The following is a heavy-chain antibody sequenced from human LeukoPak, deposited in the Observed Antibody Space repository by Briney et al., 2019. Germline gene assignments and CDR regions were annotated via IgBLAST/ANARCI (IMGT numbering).Heavy chain of an antibody. V-gene: IGHV4-34*01. CDR2: INHSGST. J-gene: IGHJ3*02. CDR3: ARERYFDWLSTDDAFDI. CDR1: GGSFSGYY. Sequence: SETLSLTCAVYGGSFSGYYWSWIRQPPGKGLEWIGEINHSGSTNYNPSLKSRVSISVDTSKNQFSLKLSSVTAADTAVYYCARERYFDWLSTDDAFDIWGQGTMVTVSS. D-gene: IGHD3-9*01.